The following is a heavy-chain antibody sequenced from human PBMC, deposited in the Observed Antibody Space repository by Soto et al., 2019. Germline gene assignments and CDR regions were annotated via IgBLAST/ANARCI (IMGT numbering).Heavy chain of an antibody. CDR3: ARGTEDYFDY. Sequence: PSETLSLTCTVSGGSISSYYWSWIRQPPGKGLEWIGYIYYSGSTNYNPSLKSRVTISVDTSKNQFSLKLSSVTAADTAVYYCARGTEDYFDYWGQGTLVTVSS. CDR1: GGSISSYY. V-gene: IGHV4-59*01. D-gene: IGHD2-21*02. J-gene: IGHJ4*02. CDR2: IYYSGST.